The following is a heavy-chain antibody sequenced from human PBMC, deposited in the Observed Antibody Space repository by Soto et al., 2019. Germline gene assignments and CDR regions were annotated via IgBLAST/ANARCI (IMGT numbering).Heavy chain of an antibody. CDR2: IYYSGST. D-gene: IGHD3-3*01. Sequence: SETLSLTCTVSGGSISSYYWSWIRQPPGKGLEWIGYIYYSGSTNYNPSLKSRVTISVDTSKNQFSLKLSSVTAADTAVYYCARDHGSGRCDFWSGYRRYYYYGMDVWGQGTTVTVSS. CDR3: ARDHGSGRCDFWSGYRRYYYYGMDV. J-gene: IGHJ6*02. CDR1: GGSISSYY. V-gene: IGHV4-59*01.